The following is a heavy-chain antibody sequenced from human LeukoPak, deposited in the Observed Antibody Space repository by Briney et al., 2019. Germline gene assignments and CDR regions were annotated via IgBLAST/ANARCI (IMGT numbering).Heavy chain of an antibody. Sequence: PGGSLRLSCAVSGFSFSNYAMSWVRRAPGKGLEWVAVIGGSDDDTHYADSVKGRFTISRDNSKNTLYLQMNSLRAEDTAVYYCAKDPAHGIYYFDYWGQGTLVTVSS. V-gene: IGHV3-23*01. D-gene: IGHD1-14*01. CDR2: IGGSDDDT. CDR1: GFSFSNYA. CDR3: AKDPAHGIYYFDY. J-gene: IGHJ4*02.